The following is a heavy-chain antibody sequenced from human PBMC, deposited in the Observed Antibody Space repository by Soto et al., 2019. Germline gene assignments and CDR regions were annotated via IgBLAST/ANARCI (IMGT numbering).Heavy chain of an antibody. D-gene: IGHD5-12*01. J-gene: IGHJ6*02. CDR1: GGTFSSYA. CDR3: ARVGGSGYDLAPEVGYGMDV. V-gene: IGHV1-69*13. Sequence: SVKVSCKASGGTFSSYAISWVRQAPGQGLEWMGGIIPIFGTANYAQKFQGRVTITADESTSTAYMELSSLRSEDTAVYYCARVGGSGYDLAPEVGYGMDVWGQGTTVTVSS. CDR2: IIPIFGTA.